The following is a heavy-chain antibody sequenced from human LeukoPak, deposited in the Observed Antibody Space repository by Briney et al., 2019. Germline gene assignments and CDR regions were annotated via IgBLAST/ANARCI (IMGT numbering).Heavy chain of an antibody. CDR3: ARVVDYVELVVVVTGGWFDP. CDR2: ISASGGHI. D-gene: IGHD2-8*02. Sequence: PGGSLRLSCAASGFNFNNSAMTWVRQAPGKGLEWLSVISASGGHIYYADSVQGRFTISRDASKRTLYLQMNSLRVEDTALYFCARVVDYVELVVVVTGGWFDPWGQGTQVTVSS. J-gene: IGHJ5*02. V-gene: IGHV3-23*01. CDR1: GFNFNNSA.